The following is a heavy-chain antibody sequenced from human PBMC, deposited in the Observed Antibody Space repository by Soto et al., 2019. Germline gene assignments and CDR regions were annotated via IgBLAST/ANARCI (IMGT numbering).Heavy chain of an antibody. CDR3: ARDGAYYYGSGSYSHFDY. D-gene: IGHD3-10*01. CDR2: INPSGGST. Sequence: ASVKVSCTASGYTFTSYYMHWVRQAPGQGLEWMGIINPSGGSTSYAQKFQGRVTMTRDTSTSTVYMELSSLRSEDTAVYYCARDGAYYYGSGSYSHFDYWGQGTLVTVSS. J-gene: IGHJ4*02. CDR1: GYTFTSYY. V-gene: IGHV1-46*01.